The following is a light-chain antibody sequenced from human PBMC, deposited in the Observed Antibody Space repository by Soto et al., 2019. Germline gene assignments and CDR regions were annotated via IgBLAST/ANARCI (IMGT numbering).Light chain of an antibody. J-gene: IGKJ4*01. Sequence: DIQMSQSPSTLSASVGDRVTITCRASQSISSWLAWYQQKPGKAPKLLIYKASSLESGVPSRFSGSGSGTEFTLTISSLQPDDFATYYCQQYNSYSLTFGGGTKVEIK. CDR2: KAS. CDR1: QSISSW. V-gene: IGKV1-5*03. CDR3: QQYNSYSLT.